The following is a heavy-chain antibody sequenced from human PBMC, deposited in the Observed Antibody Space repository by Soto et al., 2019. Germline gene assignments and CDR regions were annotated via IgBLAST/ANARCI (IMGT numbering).Heavy chain of an antibody. CDR2: IYYSGST. V-gene: IGHV4-30-4*01. Sequence: SETLSLTCTVSGGSISSGDYYWSWIRQPPGKGLEWIGYIYYSGSTYYNPSLKSRVTISVDTSKNQFSLKLSSVTAADTAVYYCASNSYGHTFYDYRGQGSSVIVSS. D-gene: IGHD5-18*01. J-gene: IGHJ4*02. CDR1: GGSISSGDYY. CDR3: ASNSYGHTFYDY.